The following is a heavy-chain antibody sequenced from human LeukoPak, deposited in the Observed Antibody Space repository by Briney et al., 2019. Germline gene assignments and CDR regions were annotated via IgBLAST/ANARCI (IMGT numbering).Heavy chain of an antibody. CDR2: INHSGST. J-gene: IGHJ4*02. D-gene: IGHD3-10*01. V-gene: IGHV4-34*01. Sequence: SETLSLTCAVYGGSFSGYYWSWICQPPGKGLEWIGEINHSGSTNYNPSLKSRVTISVDTSKNQFSLKLSSVTAADTAVYYCARDTSYYGPGGTFDHWGQGTPVTVSS. CDR1: GGSFSGYY. CDR3: ARDTSYYGPGGTFDH.